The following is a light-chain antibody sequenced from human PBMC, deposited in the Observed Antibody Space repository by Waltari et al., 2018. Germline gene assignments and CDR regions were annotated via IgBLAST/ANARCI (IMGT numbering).Light chain of an antibody. V-gene: IGKV2-28*01. Sequence: DIVLTQSPLSLPVTPGEPASISCRSSQSLQKGNNYLDWYRQKPGQSPQLLIYLGSNRASGVPDRFSGSGSGTDFTLKISRVEAEDAGVYYCMQSVQTPWTFGQGTKVEIK. CDR2: LGS. CDR3: MQSVQTPWT. J-gene: IGKJ1*01. CDR1: QSLQKGNNY.